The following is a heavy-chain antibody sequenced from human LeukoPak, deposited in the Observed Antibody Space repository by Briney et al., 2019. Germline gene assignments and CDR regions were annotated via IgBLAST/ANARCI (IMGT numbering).Heavy chain of an antibody. CDR1: GGTFSSYA. V-gene: IGHV1-69*13. Sequence: SVKVSCKASGGTFSSYAISWVRQAPGQGLEWMGGIIPIFGTANYAQKFQGRVPITADESTSTAYMELSSLRSEDTAVYYCAKEHYGDYVGIWGQGTLVTVSS. CDR2: IIPIFGTA. CDR3: AKEHYGDYVGI. J-gene: IGHJ4*02. D-gene: IGHD4-17*01.